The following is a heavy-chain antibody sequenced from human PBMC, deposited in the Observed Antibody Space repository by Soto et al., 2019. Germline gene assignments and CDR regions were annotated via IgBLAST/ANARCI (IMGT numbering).Heavy chain of an antibody. V-gene: IGHV1-69*13. CDR1: RGTVISYA. J-gene: IGHJ4*02. CDR2: IIPIFGSA. D-gene: IGHD2-21*02. CDR3: ARTRHGCGGDCYFQTFDC. Sequence: GASVKVSCKSSRGTVISYAISWVRQAPGQGLEWMGRIIPIFGSANYAQKCQGRVTITADESTSTAYMELSSLRSEETAVYYCARTRHGCGGDCYFQTFDCWGQGTLVTNSS.